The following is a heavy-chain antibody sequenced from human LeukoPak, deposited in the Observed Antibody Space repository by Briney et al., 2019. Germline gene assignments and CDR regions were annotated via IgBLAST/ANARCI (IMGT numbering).Heavy chain of an antibody. CDR1: GGSISSYY. CDR2: IYYSGST. Sequence: SETLSLTCTVPGGSISSYYWSWIRQPPGKGLEWIGYIYYSGSTNYNPSLKSRVTISVDTSKNQFSLKLSSVTAADTAVYYCARAVTTGLDYFDYWGQGTLVTVSS. J-gene: IGHJ4*02. CDR3: ARAVTTGLDYFDY. V-gene: IGHV4-59*01. D-gene: IGHD4-17*01.